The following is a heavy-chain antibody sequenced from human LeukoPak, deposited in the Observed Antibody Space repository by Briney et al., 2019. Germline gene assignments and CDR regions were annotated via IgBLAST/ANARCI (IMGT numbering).Heavy chain of an antibody. J-gene: IGHJ4*02. CDR3: AKDAESSSWYRGNYFDY. D-gene: IGHD6-13*01. Sequence: GGSLRLSCAASGFTFSSYAMSWVRQAPGKGLEWVSAISGSGGSTYYADSVKGRFTISRDNSKNTLYLQMNSLRAEDTAVYYCAKDAESSSWYRGNYFDYWGQGTLVTVSS. V-gene: IGHV3-23*01. CDR2: ISGSGGST. CDR1: GFTFSSYA.